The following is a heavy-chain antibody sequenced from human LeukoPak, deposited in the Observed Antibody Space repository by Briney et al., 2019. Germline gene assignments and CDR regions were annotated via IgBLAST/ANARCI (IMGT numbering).Heavy chain of an antibody. Sequence: SETLSLTCTVSGGSISSYYWSWIRQPPGKGLEWTGYIYYSGSTNYNPSLKSRVTISVDTSKNQFSLKLSSVTAADTAVYYCARESLTYYYDSSGYSDYYYYYMDVWGKGTTVTVSS. D-gene: IGHD3-22*01. J-gene: IGHJ6*03. CDR2: IYYSGST. V-gene: IGHV4-59*01. CDR3: ARESLTYYYDSSGYSDYYYYYMDV. CDR1: GGSISSYY.